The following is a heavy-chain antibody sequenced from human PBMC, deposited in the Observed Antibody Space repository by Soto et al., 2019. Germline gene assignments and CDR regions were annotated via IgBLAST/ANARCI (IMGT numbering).Heavy chain of an antibody. Sequence: GGSLRLSCAASGVTFGNAWMSWLRQAPGKGLEWVGRIKNKKDGGTTDYAAPVRGRFTISRDDSRNTLYLQMNSLRTEDTAVYYCTTDPGDFEDYWGQGTQVTVSS. J-gene: IGHJ4*02. D-gene: IGHD4-17*01. V-gene: IGHV3-15*01. CDR3: TTDPGDFEDY. CDR1: GVTFGNAW. CDR2: IKNKKDGGTT.